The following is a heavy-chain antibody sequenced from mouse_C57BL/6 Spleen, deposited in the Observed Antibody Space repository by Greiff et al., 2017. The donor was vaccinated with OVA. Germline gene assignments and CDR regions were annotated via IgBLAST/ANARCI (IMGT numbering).Heavy chain of an antibody. CDR2: IWSGGST. CDR1: GFSLTSYG. J-gene: IGHJ4*01. CDR3: ARYDYDEDFYYAMDY. V-gene: IGHV2-2*01. Sequence: QVQLKESGPGLVQPSQSLSITCTVSGFSLTSYGVHWVRQSPGKGLEWLGVIWSGGSTDYNAAFISRLSISKDNSKSQVFFKMNSLQADDTAIYYCARYDYDEDFYYAMDYWGQGTSVTVSS. D-gene: IGHD2-4*01.